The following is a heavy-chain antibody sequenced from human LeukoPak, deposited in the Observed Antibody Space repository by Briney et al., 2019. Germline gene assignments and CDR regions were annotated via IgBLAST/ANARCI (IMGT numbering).Heavy chain of an antibody. CDR2: INPNSGGT. J-gene: IGHJ2*01. V-gene: IGHV1-2*02. CDR3: TRDKNWYFHV. CDR1: GYTFSDFY. Sequence: ASVKVSCKASGYTFSDFYMHCVRQAPGQGLEWMGWINPNSGGTNYAQKFQGRVTMTRDTSISTAYMELSRLRSDDTAVYYCTRDKNWYFHVWGRGTLVTVSS.